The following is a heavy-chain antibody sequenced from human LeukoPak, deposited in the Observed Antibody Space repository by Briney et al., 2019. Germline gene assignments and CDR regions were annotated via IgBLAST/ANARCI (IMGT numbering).Heavy chain of an antibody. CDR3: ASGKGSGWYYYGMDV. J-gene: IGHJ6*02. D-gene: IGHD6-19*01. CDR2: INHSGST. V-gene: IGHV4-34*01. CDR1: GGSFSGYY. Sequence: SETLSLTCAVSGGSFSGYYWSWIPQPPGKGLEWIAEINHSGSTIYNPSLKSRVTISVHTSKNQFSLKLSSVTAADTAVYYCASGKGSGWYYYGMDVWGQGTTVTVSS.